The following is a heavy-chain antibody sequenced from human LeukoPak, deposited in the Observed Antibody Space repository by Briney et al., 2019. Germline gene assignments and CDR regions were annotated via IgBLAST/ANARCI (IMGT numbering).Heavy chain of an antibody. Sequence: PSETLSLTCAVYGGSFSGYYWSWIRQPPGKGLEWIGEINHSGSTNYNPSLKSRVTISVDTSKNQFSLKLSSVTAADTAVYYCARTYGDYSVAFDYWGQGTLVTVSS. V-gene: IGHV4-34*01. CDR3: ARTYGDYSVAFDY. D-gene: IGHD4-17*01. CDR2: INHSGST. CDR1: GGSFSGYY. J-gene: IGHJ4*02.